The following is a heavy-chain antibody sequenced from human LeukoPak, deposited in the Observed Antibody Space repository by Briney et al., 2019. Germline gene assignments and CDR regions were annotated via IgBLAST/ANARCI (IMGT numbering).Heavy chain of an antibody. CDR3: ARVQRGYYYFDY. Sequence: SETLSLTCTVSGGSISSYYWSWIRQPPGKGLEWIGYIYYSGSTNYNPSLKSRVTISVDTSKNQFSLKLNSVTAADTAVYYCARVQRGYYYFDYWGQGTLVTVSS. CDR1: GGSISSYY. V-gene: IGHV4-59*01. CDR2: IYYSGST. D-gene: IGHD3-22*01. J-gene: IGHJ4*02.